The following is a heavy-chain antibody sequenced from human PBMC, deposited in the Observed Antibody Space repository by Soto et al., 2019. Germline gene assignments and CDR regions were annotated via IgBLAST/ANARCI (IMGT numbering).Heavy chain of an antibody. V-gene: IGHV1-3*01. J-gene: IGHJ5*02. CDR2: INAGNGNT. Sequence: GASVKVSCKASGYTFTSYAMHWVRQAPGQRLEWMGWINAGNGNTKYSQKFQGRVTITRDTSASTAYMELSSLRSEDTAVYYCARSPAYRERWFDPWGQGTLVTVSS. D-gene: IGHD4-4*01. CDR3: ARSPAYRERWFDP. CDR1: GYTFTSYA.